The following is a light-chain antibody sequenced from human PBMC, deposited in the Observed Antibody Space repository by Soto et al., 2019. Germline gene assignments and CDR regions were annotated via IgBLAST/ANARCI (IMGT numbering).Light chain of an antibody. CDR3: SSYTRQSTYV. V-gene: IGLV2-14*03. J-gene: IGLJ1*01. CDR2: EVT. Sequence: QSVLTQPASVSGSPGQSITISCTGTSSDVGGHQYVSWFQQYPGKVPKLIIYEVTDRPSGVSNRFSASKSGNTASLTISGLQAEDEADYYCSSYTRQSTYVFGTGTKVTVL. CDR1: SSDVGGHQY.